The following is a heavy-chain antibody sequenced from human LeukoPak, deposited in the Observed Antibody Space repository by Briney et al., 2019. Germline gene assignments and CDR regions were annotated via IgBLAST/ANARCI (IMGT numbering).Heavy chain of an antibody. Sequence: GESLKISCKGSGYNFANIWIGWVRQQPGKGLEWMGVIYPADSDARYSPSFQGQVTISVDKSISTAYLQWSSLKASDTAMYYCARRLYSSGWYLDYWGQGTLVTVSS. V-gene: IGHV5-51*01. CDR2: IYPADSDA. J-gene: IGHJ4*02. CDR1: GYNFANIW. CDR3: ARRLYSSGWYLDY. D-gene: IGHD6-19*01.